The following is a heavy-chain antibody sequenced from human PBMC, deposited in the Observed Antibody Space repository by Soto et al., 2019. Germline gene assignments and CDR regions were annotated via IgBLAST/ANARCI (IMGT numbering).Heavy chain of an antibody. V-gene: IGHV1-2*02. D-gene: IGHD2-2*01. CDR1: GYTFTGYY. CDR3: ARSYCTITRCSNWFDP. CDR2: INPNSGGT. J-gene: IGHJ5*02. Sequence: ASVKVSCKASGYTFTGYYMHWVRQAPGQGLEWMGWINPNSGGTNYAQKFQGRVTMTRDTSISTAYMELSRLRSDDAAVYYCARSYCTITRCSNWFDPWGQGILVTVS.